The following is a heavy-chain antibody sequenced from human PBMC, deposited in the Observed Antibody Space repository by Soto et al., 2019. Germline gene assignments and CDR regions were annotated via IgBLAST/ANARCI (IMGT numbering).Heavy chain of an antibody. Sequence: ASVKVSCKASGFTFFTSAIQWVRQARGQRLEWMGWIVVGSGNTNYAQKFQERVTITRDMSTNTACMELTSLRSEDTAVYYCAADPYCGGDCYFDYWSQGTMVTVS. CDR3: AADPYCGGDCYFDY. CDR2: IVVGSGNT. J-gene: IGHJ4*02. CDR1: GFTFFTSA. V-gene: IGHV1-58*02. D-gene: IGHD2-21*02.